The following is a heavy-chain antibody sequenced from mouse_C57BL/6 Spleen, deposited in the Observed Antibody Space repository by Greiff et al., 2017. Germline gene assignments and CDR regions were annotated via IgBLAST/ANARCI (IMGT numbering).Heavy chain of an antibody. CDR1: GYTFTSYW. J-gene: IGHJ2*01. D-gene: IGHD1-1*01. CDR2: IDPSDSET. V-gene: IGHV1-52*01. CDR3: ALITTVVSFDY. Sequence: VQLKQPGAELVRPGSSVKLSCKASGYTFTSYWMHWVKQRPIQGLEWIGNIDPSDSETHYNQKFKDKATLTVDKSSSTAYMQLSSLTSEDSAVYYCALITTVVSFDYWGQGTTLTVSS.